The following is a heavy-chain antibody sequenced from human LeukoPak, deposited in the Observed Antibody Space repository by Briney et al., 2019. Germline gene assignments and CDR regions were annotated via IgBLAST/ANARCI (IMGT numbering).Heavy chain of an antibody. CDR1: GDSISSSGYY. CDR3: ARHPGYGDYSSWFDP. CDR2: IYYSGST. V-gene: IGHV4-39*01. D-gene: IGHD4-17*01. J-gene: IGHJ5*02. Sequence: SETLSLTCTVPGDSISSSGYYWGWIRQPPGKGLEWIGSIYYSGSTYYNPSLKSRVTISVDTSKNQFSLKLSSVTAADTAVHYCARHPGYGDYSSWFDPWGQGTLVTVSS.